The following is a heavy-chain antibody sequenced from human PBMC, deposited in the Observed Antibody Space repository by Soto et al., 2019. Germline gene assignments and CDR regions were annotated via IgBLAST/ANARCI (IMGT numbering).Heavy chain of an antibody. Sequence: QVQLVQSGAEVKKPGSSVKVSCKASGGTFSSYTISWVRQAPGQGLEWMGRIIPIIGIANYAQKFQGRVTITADKSTSTAYMELSSLRSEDTAVYYCARGASGGVIVMWGQGTLVTVSS. J-gene: IGHJ4*02. CDR2: IIPIIGIA. CDR3: ARGASGGVIVM. D-gene: IGHD3-16*02. V-gene: IGHV1-69*02. CDR1: GGTFSSYT.